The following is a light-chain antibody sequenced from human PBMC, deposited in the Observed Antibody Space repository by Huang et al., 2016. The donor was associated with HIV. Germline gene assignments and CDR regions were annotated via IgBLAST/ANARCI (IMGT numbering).Light chain of an antibody. CDR2: VAS. V-gene: IGKV3-20*01. J-gene: IGKJ1*01. CDR1: QSVSRSY. Sequence: IVLTQSPGTLSLSPGERATLSCRASQSVSRSYLGWYQQKGGQAPRLLIYVASSRTPGIPDRFSGSGSGTDFTLTISRLEPEDFAIYYCQQYESSPWTFGQGTKVEMK. CDR3: QQYESSPWT.